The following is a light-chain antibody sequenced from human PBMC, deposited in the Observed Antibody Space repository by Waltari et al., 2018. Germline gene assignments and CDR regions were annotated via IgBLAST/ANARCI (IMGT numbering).Light chain of an antibody. J-gene: IGLJ3*02. CDR2: KNN. Sequence: SVLTQPPSASGTPGQTVTIPCSGSSSNIGGNFVYWYQPLPGMAPPPPIYKNNPRPSGVPDRFSGSKSGTSASLAISGLRSDDEAEYYCAAWDDNLTGPLFGGGTKVTVL. CDR3: AAWDDNLTGPL. CDR1: SSNIGGNF. V-gene: IGLV1-47*01.